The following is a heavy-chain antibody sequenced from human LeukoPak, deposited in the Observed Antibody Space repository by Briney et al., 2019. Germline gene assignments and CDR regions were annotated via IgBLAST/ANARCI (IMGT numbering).Heavy chain of an antibody. CDR3: ARGESGSQNYFDY. V-gene: IGHV4-34*01. Sequence: SETLSLTCAVYGGSFSGYYWSWIRQPPGKGLEWIGEINHSGSTNHNPSLKSRVTISVDTSKNQFSLKLSSVTSADSAVYYCARGESGSQNYFDYWGQGTLVTVSS. J-gene: IGHJ4*02. D-gene: IGHD1-26*01. CDR2: INHSGST. CDR1: GGSFSGYY.